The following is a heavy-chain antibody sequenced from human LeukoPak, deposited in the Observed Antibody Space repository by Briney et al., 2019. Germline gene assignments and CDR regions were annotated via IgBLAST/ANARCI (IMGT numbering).Heavy chain of an antibody. CDR1: GFTFSTYG. Sequence: GGSLRLSCAASGFTFSTYGMQWVRQAPGKGLEWVAVIWYDGSNKYYADSVKGRFTISRDNSKNSLYLQMNSLRAEDTAVYYCARALWFGEAPGYWGQGTLVTVSS. J-gene: IGHJ4*02. D-gene: IGHD3-10*01. CDR2: IWYDGSNK. CDR3: ARALWFGEAPGY. V-gene: IGHV3-33*01.